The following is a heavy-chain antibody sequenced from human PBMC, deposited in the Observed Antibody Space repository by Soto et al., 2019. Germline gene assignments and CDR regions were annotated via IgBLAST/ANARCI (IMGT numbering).Heavy chain of an antibody. CDR3: ARDVVTAVAGSVNVFDP. V-gene: IGHV3-33*01. CDR1: GFSLRTSG. D-gene: IGHD6-19*01. CDR2: IWYDGTKR. Sequence: QVQLVESGGGVVQSGRSLTLSCAASGFSLRTSGMHWLRRAPGKGLEWVGFIWYDGTKRFYANSVKGRSTISKDNSNNILYLRMSGLRAEDTAVYYCARDVVTAVAGSVNVFDPWGQGTLVTVSS. J-gene: IGHJ5*02.